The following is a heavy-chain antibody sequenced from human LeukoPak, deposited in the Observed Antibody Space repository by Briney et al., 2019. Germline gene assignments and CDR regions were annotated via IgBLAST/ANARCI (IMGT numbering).Heavy chain of an antibody. CDR3: AKSLWFGGFRGDYFDY. V-gene: IGHV3-30*02. D-gene: IGHD3-10*01. CDR1: GFTFSSYG. J-gene: IGHJ4*02. CDR2: IRYDGSNK. Sequence: PGGSLRLSCAASGFTFSSYGMHWVRQAPGKGLEWVAFIRYDGSNKYYADSVKGRFTISRDNSKNTLYLQMNSLRAEDTAVYYCAKSLWFGGFRGDYFDYWGQGTLVTVSS.